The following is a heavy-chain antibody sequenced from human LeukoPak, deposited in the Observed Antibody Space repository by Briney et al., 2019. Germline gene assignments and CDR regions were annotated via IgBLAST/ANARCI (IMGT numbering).Heavy chain of an antibody. V-gene: IGHV1-2*02. D-gene: IGHD3-22*01. J-gene: IGHJ6*02. CDR2: INPNSGGT. CDR1: GYTXTGYY. Sequence: ASVKASCKASGYTXTGYYMHWVRQAPGQGLEWMGWINPNSGGTNYAQKFQGRVTMTRDTSISTAYMELSRLRSDDTAVYYCARADYYDSSGYYYYYYGMDVWGQGTTVTVSS. CDR3: ARADYYDSSGYYYYYYGMDV.